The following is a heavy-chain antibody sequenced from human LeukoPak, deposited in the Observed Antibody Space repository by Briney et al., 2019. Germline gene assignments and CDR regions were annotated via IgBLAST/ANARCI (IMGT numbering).Heavy chain of an antibody. D-gene: IGHD3-22*01. CDR1: GYSISRGYY. J-gene: IGHJ3*02. CDR2: IYNSGST. V-gene: IGHV4-38-2*01. CDR3: ARVGGGDHYYSTGYYYYDAFDI. Sequence: SETLSLTCAVSGYSISRGYYWGWIRQPPGKGLEWIGSIYNSGSTYYNPPLKSRVSISVDTSKNQFSLKLSSVTAAGTAVYNCARVGGGDHYYSTGYYYYDAFDIWGQGTMVTVSS.